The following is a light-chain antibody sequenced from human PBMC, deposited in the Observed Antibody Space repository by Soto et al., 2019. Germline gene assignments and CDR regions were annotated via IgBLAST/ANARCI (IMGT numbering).Light chain of an antibody. V-gene: IGKV3-11*01. CDR1: QSVGTY. CDR3: QHYDRAPMWT. J-gene: IGKJ1*01. Sequence: EIVWTQSPATLSLSPGERATLSCRASQSVGTYLAWYQQKPGQSPRLLMFDVSNRATGIPARFSGSGSGTDFTLTISRLDPEDFAVYYCQHYDRAPMWTFGQGTKVAIK. CDR2: DVS.